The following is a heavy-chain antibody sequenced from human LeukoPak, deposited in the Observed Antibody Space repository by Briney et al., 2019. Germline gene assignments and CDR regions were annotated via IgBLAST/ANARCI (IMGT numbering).Heavy chain of an antibody. CDR3: ARAPYSSGRYTRGRGSQFDY. D-gene: IGHD6-19*01. CDR1: GGSFSGYY. Sequence: PSETLSLTCAVYGGSFSGYYWSWIRQPPGKGLEWIGEINHSGSTNYNPSLKSRVTISVDTSKNQFSLKLSSVTAADTAVYYCARAPYSSGRYTRGRGSQFDYWGQGTLVTVSS. J-gene: IGHJ4*02. CDR2: INHSGST. V-gene: IGHV4-34*01.